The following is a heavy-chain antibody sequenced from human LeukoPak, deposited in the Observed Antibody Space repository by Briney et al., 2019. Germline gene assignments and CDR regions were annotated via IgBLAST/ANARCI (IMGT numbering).Heavy chain of an antibody. J-gene: IGHJ4*02. Sequence: GWSLRLSCAASGFTFTSYAMSWVRQAPGKGLEWVSGISGSGAVTYYADSVKGRFTISRDTSKNTLYLQMSSLRAEDTAPYYCARDRYGDYSADSWGQRTLVTVSS. CDR2: ISGSGAVT. CDR3: ARDRYGDYSADS. V-gene: IGHV3-23*01. D-gene: IGHD4-17*01. CDR1: GFTFTSYA.